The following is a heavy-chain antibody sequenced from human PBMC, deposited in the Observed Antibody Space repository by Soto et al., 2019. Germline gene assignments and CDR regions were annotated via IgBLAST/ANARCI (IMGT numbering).Heavy chain of an antibody. CDR2: IWSDATRE. J-gene: IGHJ4*02. CDR3: ARDQGYCSGGNCYSYFDY. Sequence: QAQLVESGGGVVQPGRSLRLSCAASGFSFSHHGMQWVRQAPGKGLEWVAVIWSDATREHYADSVKGRFTISRDNSKNTLYLQMDSLRAEDTAVYYCARDQGYCSGGNCYSYFDYWGQGTLVTVSS. CDR1: GFSFSHHG. V-gene: IGHV3-33*01. D-gene: IGHD2-15*01.